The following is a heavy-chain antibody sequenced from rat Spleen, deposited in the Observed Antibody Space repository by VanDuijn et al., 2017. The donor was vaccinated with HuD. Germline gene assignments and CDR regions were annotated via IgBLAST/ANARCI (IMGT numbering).Heavy chain of an antibody. CDR2: ISPSGGGT. D-gene: IGHD1-6*01. J-gene: IGHJ2*01. CDR3: ARRTDYGFHYFDY. CDR1: GFTFSNYD. Sequence: EVQLVESDGGLVQPGRSLKLSCAASGFTFSNYDMAWVRQAPTKGLEWVASISPSGGGTYYRDSVKGRFTISRDNAKSTLYLRMDSLRSEDTATYYCARRTDYGFHYFDYWGQGVMVTVSS. V-gene: IGHV5S23*01.